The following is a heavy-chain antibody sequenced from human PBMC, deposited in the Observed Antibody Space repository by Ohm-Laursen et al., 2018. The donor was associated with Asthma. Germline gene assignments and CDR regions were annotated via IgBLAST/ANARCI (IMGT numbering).Heavy chain of an antibody. CDR1: GASFSTYY. D-gene: IGHD3-10*01. V-gene: IGHV4-59*01. CDR2: IHRTGST. J-gene: IGHJ4*02. Sequence: GTLSLTCTLSGASFSTYYWGWIRQPPGKGLEWIGHIHRTGSTNYNPSLKSRVTISVDTSKNQFSLKLSSVTAADTAVYYCARGKSEYYFDYWGQGTLVTVSS. CDR3: ARGKSEYYFDY.